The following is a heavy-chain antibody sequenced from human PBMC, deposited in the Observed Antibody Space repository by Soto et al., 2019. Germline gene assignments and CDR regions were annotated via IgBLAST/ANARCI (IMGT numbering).Heavy chain of an antibody. CDR3: ARGTRARLPSSFAY. Sequence: SETLSLTCTVSGDSFSNFYWSWIRQPPGKGLEWIGYFHGSGNSGYNPSLENRVSIGLGRSANQFSLKLSSVSAADTAIYYCARGTRARLPSSFAYWGQGRTVTVSS. J-gene: IGHJ1*01. V-gene: IGHV4-59*01. CDR1: GDSFSNFY. D-gene: IGHD6-25*01. CDR2: FHGSGNS.